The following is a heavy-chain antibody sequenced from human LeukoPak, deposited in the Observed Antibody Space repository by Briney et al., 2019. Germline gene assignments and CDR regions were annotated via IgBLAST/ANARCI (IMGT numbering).Heavy chain of an antibody. J-gene: IGHJ6*02. V-gene: IGHV3-48*03. Sequence: PGGSPRLSCAASGFTFSSYEMNWVRQAPGKGLEWVSYISSSGSTIYYADSVKGRFTISRDNAKNSLYLQMNSLRAEDTAVYYCARAMDTDYYYGMDVWGQGTTVTVSS. CDR2: ISSSGSTI. D-gene: IGHD5-18*01. CDR3: ARAMDTDYYYGMDV. CDR1: GFTFSSYE.